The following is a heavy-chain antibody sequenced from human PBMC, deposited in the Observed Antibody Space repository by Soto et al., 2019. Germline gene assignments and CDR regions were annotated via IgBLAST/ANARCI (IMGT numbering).Heavy chain of an antibody. V-gene: IGHV3-33*08. J-gene: IGHJ6*02. CDR1: RLTFTTYD. CDR2: IWSDGSRQ. Sequence: QVQLVESGGAVVQPATSLRLSCAASRLTFTTYDMHWVRQAPGTGLEWVALIWSDGSRQFYGDSVKGRFTISRDNSKNTLSLQMNSLRVEDTAVYYCAGEPRGGAYDMDVWGQGTTVTVSS. CDR3: AGEPRGGAYDMDV. D-gene: IGHD3-16*01.